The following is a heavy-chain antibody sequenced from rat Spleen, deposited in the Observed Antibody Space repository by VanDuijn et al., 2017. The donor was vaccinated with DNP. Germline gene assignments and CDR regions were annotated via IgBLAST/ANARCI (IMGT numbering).Heavy chain of an antibody. D-gene: IGHD1-4*01. V-gene: IGHV5-7*01. CDR1: GFTFSDYS. CDR2: IMYDDSIT. J-gene: IGHJ3*01. CDR3: ATQGYPRPFAF. Sequence: EVQLVESGGGPVQPGNSLKLSCAASGFTFSDYSMAWVRQSPKKGLEWVATIMYDDSITYYRDSVKGRFTISRDNAKSTLYLQMDSLRSEDTATYYCATQGYPRPFAFWGQGTLVTVSS.